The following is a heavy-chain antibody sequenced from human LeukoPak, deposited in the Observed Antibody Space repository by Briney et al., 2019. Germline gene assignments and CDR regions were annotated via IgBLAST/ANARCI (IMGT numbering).Heavy chain of an antibody. Sequence: SETLSLTCTVSGGSISSGSYYWSWIRQPPGKGLEWIGEINHSGSTNYNPSLKSRVTISVDTSKNQFSLKLSSVTAADTAVYYCARGWRIVVVYGAFDIWGQGTMVTVSS. CDR2: INHSGST. CDR3: ARGWRIVVVYGAFDI. D-gene: IGHD3-22*01. J-gene: IGHJ3*02. V-gene: IGHV4-39*07. CDR1: GGSISSGSYY.